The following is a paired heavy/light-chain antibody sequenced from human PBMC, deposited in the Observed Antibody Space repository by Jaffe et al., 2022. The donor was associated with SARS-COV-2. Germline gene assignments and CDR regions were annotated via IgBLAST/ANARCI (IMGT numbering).Light chain of an antibody. CDR3: QQYDNLPPTWT. Sequence: DIQMTQSPSSLSASVGDRVTITCQASQDISNYLNWYQQKPGKAPKLLIYDASNLETGVPSRFSGSGSGTDFTFTISSLQPEDIATYYCQQYDNLPPTWTFGQGTKVEIK. CDR1: QDISNY. CDR2: DAS. J-gene: IGKJ1*01. V-gene: IGKV1-33*01.
Heavy chain of an antibody. CDR2: ISYDGSNK. V-gene: IGHV3-30-3*01. D-gene: IGHD3-9*01. Sequence: QVQLVESGGGVVQPGRSLRLSCAASGFTFSSYAMHWVRQAPGKGLEWVAVISYDGSNKYYADSVKGRFTISRDNSKNTLYLQMNSLRAEDTAVYYCARGIGGILTGYYSEPFDYWGQGTLVTVSS. CDR1: GFTFSSYA. CDR3: ARGIGGILTGYYSEPFDY. J-gene: IGHJ4*02.